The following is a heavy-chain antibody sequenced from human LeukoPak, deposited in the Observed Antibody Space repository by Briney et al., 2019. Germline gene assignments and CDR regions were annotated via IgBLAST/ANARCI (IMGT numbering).Heavy chain of an antibody. Sequence: PGGSLRLSCAASGSTFSTYVMSWVRKAPGKGLEWVSSISGGGSNIYYADSVKGRFTISRNNSENTLYLQMNVLRADDTAIYYCAKEAFGDKGFDHWGQGTLAAVSS. CDR3: AKEAFGDKGFDH. CDR1: GSTFSTYV. CDR2: ISGGGSNI. J-gene: IGHJ4*02. V-gene: IGHV3-23*01. D-gene: IGHD3-10*01.